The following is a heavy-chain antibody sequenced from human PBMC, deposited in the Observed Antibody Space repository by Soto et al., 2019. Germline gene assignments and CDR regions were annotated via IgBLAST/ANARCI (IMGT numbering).Heavy chain of an antibody. CDR3: ARVPDR. Sequence: QLPLQESGSGLVKPSQTLSLTCAVSGGSISSGGYSWSWIRQLPGKGLEWIGYIYHSGSTYYNPSLKSRVTISVDRSKNQFSLKLSSVTAADTAVYYCARVPDRWGQGTLVTVSS. J-gene: IGHJ5*02. CDR1: GGSISSGGYS. V-gene: IGHV4-30-2*01. D-gene: IGHD2-2*01. CDR2: IYHSGST.